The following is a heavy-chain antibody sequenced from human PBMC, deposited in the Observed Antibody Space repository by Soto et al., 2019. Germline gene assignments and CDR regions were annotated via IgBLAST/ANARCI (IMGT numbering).Heavy chain of an antibody. D-gene: IGHD6-13*01. CDR1: GYTLTELS. CDR3: ATDLAAAGYWFDP. V-gene: IGHV1-24*01. J-gene: IGHJ5*02. Sequence: EASVKVSCKVSGYTLTELSMHWVRQAPGKGLEWMGGFDPEDGETIYAQKFQGRVTMTEDTSTDTAYMELSSLRSEDTAVYYCATDLAAAGYWFDPWGQGTLVTVSS. CDR2: FDPEDGET.